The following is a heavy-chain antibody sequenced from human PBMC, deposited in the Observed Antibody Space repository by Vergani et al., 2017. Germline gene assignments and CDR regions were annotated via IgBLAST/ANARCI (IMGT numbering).Heavy chain of an antibody. CDR2: ISSSSSYI. Sequence: EVQLVESGGGLVKPGGSLRLSCAASGFTFSSYSMNWVRQAPGKGLEWVSSISSSSSYIYYADSVKGRFTISRDNAKNSLYLQMNSLRAEDTAVYYCARPRKYSSSWYYFDYWGQGTLVTVSS. D-gene: IGHD6-13*01. CDR3: ARPRKYSSSWYYFDY. CDR1: GFTFSSYS. V-gene: IGHV3-21*01. J-gene: IGHJ4*02.